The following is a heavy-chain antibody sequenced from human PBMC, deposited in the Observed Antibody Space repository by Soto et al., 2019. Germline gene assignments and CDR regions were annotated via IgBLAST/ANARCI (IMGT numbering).Heavy chain of an antibody. J-gene: IGHJ4*02. CDR3: ARHSLSITGTSQYYFDY. V-gene: IGHV4-39*01. CDR2: IYYSGST. D-gene: IGHD1-7*01. CDR1: GGSISSSSYY. Sequence: PSETLSLTCTVSGGSISSSSYYWGWIRQPPGKGLEWIGSIYYSGSTYYNPSLKSRVTISVDTSKNQFSLKLSSVTAADTAVYYCARHSLSITGTSQYYFDYWGQGTLVTVSS.